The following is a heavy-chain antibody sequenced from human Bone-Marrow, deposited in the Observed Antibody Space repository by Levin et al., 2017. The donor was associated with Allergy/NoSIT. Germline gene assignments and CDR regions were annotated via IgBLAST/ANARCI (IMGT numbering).Heavy chain of an antibody. CDR2: ISSSGSTI. CDR3: ARGCIAVAHYYNDGMDV. Sequence: GGSLRLSCAASGFTFSDYYMSWIRQAPGKGLEWVSYISSSGSTIYYADSVKGRFTISRDNAKNSLYLQMNSLRAEDTAVYYWARGCIAVAHYYNDGMDVWGQGTTVTVSS. V-gene: IGHV3-11*01. J-gene: IGHJ6*02. D-gene: IGHD6-19*01. CDR1: GFTFSDYY.